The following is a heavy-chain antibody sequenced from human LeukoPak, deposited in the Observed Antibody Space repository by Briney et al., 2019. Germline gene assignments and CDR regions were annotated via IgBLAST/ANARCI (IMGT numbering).Heavy chain of an antibody. CDR3: ARVNEFWTGRNNFDE. V-gene: IGHV3-20*04. J-gene: IGHJ4*02. Sequence: GSLRLSCAASGFTFEDYPMSWVRQAPGKGLEWVSSVNWNGGSTDYAESVKGRFDISRDNAKKSLYLQMTNLRAEDTAFYYCARVNEFWTGRNNFDEWGQGTLVTVAS. CDR2: VNWNGGST. D-gene: IGHD3/OR15-3a*01. CDR1: GFTFEDYP.